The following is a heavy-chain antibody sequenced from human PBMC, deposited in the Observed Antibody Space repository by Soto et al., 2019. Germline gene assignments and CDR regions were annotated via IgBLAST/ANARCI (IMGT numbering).Heavy chain of an antibody. CDR2: IKSKTDGGTT. CDR3: TTDLTIFGVVAPYWFDP. J-gene: IGHJ5*02. V-gene: IGHV3-15*01. D-gene: IGHD3-3*01. Sequence: PGGSLRLSCAASGFTFSNAWMSWVRQAPGKGLEWVGRIKSKTDGGTTDYAAPVKGRFTISRDDSKNTLYLQMNSLKTEDTAVYYCTTDLTIFGVVAPYWFDPWGQGTLVPVSS. CDR1: GFTFSNAW.